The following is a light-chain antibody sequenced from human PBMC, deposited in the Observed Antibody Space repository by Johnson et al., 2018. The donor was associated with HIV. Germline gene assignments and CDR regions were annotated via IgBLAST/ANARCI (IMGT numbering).Light chain of an antibody. Sequence: QSVLTQPPSVSAAPGQKVTISCSGSSSNIGNNYVSWYQQLPGTAPKLLIYENNKRPSGIPDRFSGSKSGTSATLGITGLQTGDEADYYCGTWDSSLRVEVFGTGTKGTVL. CDR3: GTWDSSLRVEV. CDR2: ENN. J-gene: IGLJ1*01. CDR1: SSNIGNNY. V-gene: IGLV1-51*02.